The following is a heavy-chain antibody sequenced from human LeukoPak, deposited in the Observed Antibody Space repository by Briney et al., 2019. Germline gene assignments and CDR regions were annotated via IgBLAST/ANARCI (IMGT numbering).Heavy chain of an antibody. J-gene: IGHJ4*02. D-gene: IGHD6-19*01. CDR3: ARHDPRFGSGWPSYFDY. CDR1: GGSISSSSYY. CDR2: IYYSGST. Sequence: SDTLSLTCTVSGGSISSSSYYWGWIRQPPGKGLEWIGSIYYSGSTYYNPSLKSRVTISVDTSKNQFSLKLSSVTAADTAVYYCARHDPRFGSGWPSYFDYWGQGTLVTVSS. V-gene: IGHV4-39*01.